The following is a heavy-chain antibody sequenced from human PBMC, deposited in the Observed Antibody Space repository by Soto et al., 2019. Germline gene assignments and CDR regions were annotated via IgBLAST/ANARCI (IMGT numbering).Heavy chain of an antibody. CDR2: IIPFIGTA. V-gene: IGHV1-69*18. Sequence: QVQLVQSGAEVKKPGSSVTVSCKASGCTFSSYAISWVRQAPGQGLEWMGRIIPFIGTANYAQKFQGRVTITADESKSTAYRELTSLRSDDTAVYYCARVVMTTVPASYYYGMDVWGQVTTVTVSS. D-gene: IGHD4-4*01. CDR1: GCTFSSYA. CDR3: ARVVMTTVPASYYYGMDV. J-gene: IGHJ6*02.